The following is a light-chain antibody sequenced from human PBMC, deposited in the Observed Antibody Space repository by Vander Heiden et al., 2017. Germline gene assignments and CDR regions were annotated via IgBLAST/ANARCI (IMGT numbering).Light chain of an antibody. J-gene: IGKJ4*01. CDR1: QSVSCSY. CDR2: GAS. V-gene: IGKV3-20*01. Sequence: EIVLTQSPGTLSWSPGERATLSCRPSQSVSCSYLAWYQQKPGQPPRLLIYGASSRATGIPDRFSGSGSGTDFTLTISSLEPEDFAVYYCQQYGSSQLTFGRGTQVEIK. CDR3: QQYGSSQLT.